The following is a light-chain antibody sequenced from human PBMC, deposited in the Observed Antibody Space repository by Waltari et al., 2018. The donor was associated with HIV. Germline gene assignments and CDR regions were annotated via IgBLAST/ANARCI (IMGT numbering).Light chain of an antibody. CDR1: NDVGTFTY. CDR2: DVN. V-gene: IGLV2-14*03. J-gene: IGLJ2*01. Sequence: QSALTQPASVSGSPGKSITISCSNDVGTFTYVSWYQQHPGKAPKVIIYDVNNRPSGVSNRFSGSKSGMTASLTISGLRIEDEADYYCSSYTGHIALFGGGTKLTVL. CDR3: SSYTGHIAL.